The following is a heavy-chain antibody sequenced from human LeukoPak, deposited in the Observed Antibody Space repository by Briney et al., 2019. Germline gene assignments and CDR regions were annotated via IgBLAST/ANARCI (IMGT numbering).Heavy chain of an antibody. J-gene: IGHJ3*02. CDR3: ASFRFYYYDGSGSLDALDI. D-gene: IGHD3-22*01. Sequence: GGSLRLSCAASGFRFSSHWMSWVRHTPGKGLEWVANINQDGGTKYYRDFAKGRFTISRDNAQNSLYLQINSLRAEDTAVYYCASFRFYYYDGSGSLDALDIWGQGTMVTVSS. CDR2: INQDGGTK. V-gene: IGHV3-7*01. CDR1: GFRFSSHW.